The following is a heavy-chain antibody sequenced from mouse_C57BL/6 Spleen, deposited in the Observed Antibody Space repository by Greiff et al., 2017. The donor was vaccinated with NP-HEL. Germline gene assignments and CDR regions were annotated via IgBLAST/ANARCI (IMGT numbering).Heavy chain of an antibody. J-gene: IGHJ3*01. CDR1: GYTFTDYN. CDR3: ATLLRYPAWFAY. CDR2: INPNNGGT. Sequence: VQLKESGPELVKPGASVKMSCKASGYTFTDYNMHWVKQSHGKSLEWIGYINPNNGGTSYNQKFKGKATLTVNKSSSTAYMELRSLTSEDSAVYYCATLLRYPAWFAYWGQGTLVTVSA. D-gene: IGHD1-1*01. V-gene: IGHV1-22*01.